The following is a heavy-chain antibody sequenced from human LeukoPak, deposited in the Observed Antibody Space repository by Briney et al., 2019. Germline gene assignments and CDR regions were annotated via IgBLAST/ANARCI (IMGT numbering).Heavy chain of an antibody. J-gene: IGHJ4*02. V-gene: IGHV3-15*01. CDR2: IKRKTDDGTT. CDR3: TTGGHGYNSVSFS. Sequence: RGSLRLSWAAAGFTFSNAWMSWVRQAPGQGLEWVGRIKRKTDDGTTDYAAPVKGRFTISRDDSKNTLYLQMNSLKTEDTAVYWRTTGGHGYNSVSFSWGQGTLVTVSS. D-gene: IGHD5-24*01. CDR1: GFTFSNAW.